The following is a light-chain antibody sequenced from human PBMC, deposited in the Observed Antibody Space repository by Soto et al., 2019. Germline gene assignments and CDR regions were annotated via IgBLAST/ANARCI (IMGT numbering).Light chain of an antibody. CDR2: KDT. Sequence: SYELTQPPSLSVSPGQTATITCSGDALPKQYVYWYQQKPGQAPVLVIYKDTESPSGIPERFSGSSSGTTVTLTISGAQAEDEADYYCHSGDTSGRYRVFGGGTQLTVL. CDR3: HSGDTSGRYRV. J-gene: IGLJ7*01. CDR1: ALPKQY. V-gene: IGLV3-25*03.